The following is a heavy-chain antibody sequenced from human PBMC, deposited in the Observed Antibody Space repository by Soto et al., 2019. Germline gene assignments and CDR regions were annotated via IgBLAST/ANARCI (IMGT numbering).Heavy chain of an antibody. CDR1: GGTFSSYA. D-gene: IGHD1-26*01. CDR3: ARDRRGSYPPYYYYGMDV. CDR2: IIPIFGTA. Sequence: QVQLVQSGAEVKKPGSSVKVSCTASGGTFSSYAISWVRQAPGQGLEWMGGIIPIFGTANYAQKFQGRVTITADESTSTAYMELSSLRSEDTAVYYCARDRRGSYPPYYYYGMDVWGQGTTVTVSS. V-gene: IGHV1-69*01. J-gene: IGHJ6*02.